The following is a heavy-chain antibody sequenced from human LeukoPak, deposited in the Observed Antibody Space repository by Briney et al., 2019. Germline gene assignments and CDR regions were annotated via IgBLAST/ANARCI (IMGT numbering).Heavy chain of an antibody. CDR1: GYTFTGYY. V-gene: IGHV1-2*02. Sequence: GASVKVSCKASGYTFTGYYMHWVQQAPGQGLEWMGWINPNSGGTNYAQKFQGRVTMTRDTSISTAYMELSRLRSDDTAVYYCARGRGYSRGAFDIWGQGTMVTVSS. D-gene: IGHD5-18*01. J-gene: IGHJ3*02. CDR2: INPNSGGT. CDR3: ARGRGYSRGAFDI.